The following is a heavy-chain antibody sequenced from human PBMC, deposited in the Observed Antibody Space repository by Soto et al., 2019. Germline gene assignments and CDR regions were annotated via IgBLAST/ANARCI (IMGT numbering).Heavy chain of an antibody. J-gene: IGHJ4*02. D-gene: IGHD3-22*01. CDR3: ARDLVQTPDSGYNPFDY. V-gene: IGHV1-69*13. CDR2: IIPIFGTA. Sequence: SVKVSCKASGGTFSSYAISWVRQAPGQGFEWMGGIIPIFGTANYAQKFQGRVTITADESTSTAYMELSSLRSEDTAVYYCARDLVQTPDSGYNPFDYWGQGTLVTVSS. CDR1: GGTFSSYA.